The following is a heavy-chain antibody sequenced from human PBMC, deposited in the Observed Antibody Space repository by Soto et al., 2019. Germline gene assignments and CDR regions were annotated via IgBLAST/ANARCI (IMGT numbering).Heavy chain of an antibody. D-gene: IGHD5-18*01. Sequence: EVQLVETGGGLIQPGGSLRLSCAASGFTVSSNYMSWVRQAPGKGLEWVSVIYSGGSTYYADSVKGRFTISRDNSKNTLYLQMNSLRAEDTAVYYCARSHKAMVLDYWGQGTLVTVSS. CDR2: IYSGGST. CDR3: ARSHKAMVLDY. J-gene: IGHJ4*02. CDR1: GFTVSSNY. V-gene: IGHV3-53*02.